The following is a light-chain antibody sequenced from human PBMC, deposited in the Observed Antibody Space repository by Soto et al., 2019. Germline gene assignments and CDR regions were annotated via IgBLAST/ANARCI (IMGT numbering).Light chain of an antibody. V-gene: IGKV1-27*01. Sequence: PSSLSASVGDRVTITCRASQGISNYLAWYQQKPGKVPKLLIYGASTLQSGVPSRFSGSGSGTDFTLTISSLQPEGVATYYCQKYNGDSRTFGQGTKVDIK. CDR1: QGISNY. CDR3: QKYNGDSRT. J-gene: IGKJ1*01. CDR2: GAS.